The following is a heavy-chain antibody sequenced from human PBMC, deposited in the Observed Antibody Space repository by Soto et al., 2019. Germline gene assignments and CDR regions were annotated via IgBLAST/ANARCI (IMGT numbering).Heavy chain of an antibody. Sequence: QVQLVQSGAEAKKPGSSVNVSCKTSGGDCKNYGLSWVRPAPGQGLERMGGIVPALGIVKYGQPFHGRLTIIADEGTSTAYMVLSRLRAVDTAVYYCPRQIAANGFHLWGQGTLVIVSS. CDR2: IVPALGIV. D-gene: IGHD2-8*01. J-gene: IGHJ4*02. CDR1: GGDCKNYG. CDR3: PRQIAANGFHL. V-gene: IGHV1-69*04.